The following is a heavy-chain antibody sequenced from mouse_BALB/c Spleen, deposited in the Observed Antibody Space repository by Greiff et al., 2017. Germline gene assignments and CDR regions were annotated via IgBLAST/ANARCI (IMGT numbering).Heavy chain of an antibody. Sequence: EVMLVESGGGLVQPGGSLKLSCAASGFTFSSYTMSWVRQTPEKMLEWVAYISNGGGSTYYPDTVKGRFTISRDNAKNTLYLQMSSLKSEDTAMYYCARSKDYFDYWGQGTTLTVSS. CDR1: GFTFSSYT. CDR3: ARSKDYFDY. V-gene: IGHV5-12-2*01. J-gene: IGHJ2*01. CDR2: ISNGGGST.